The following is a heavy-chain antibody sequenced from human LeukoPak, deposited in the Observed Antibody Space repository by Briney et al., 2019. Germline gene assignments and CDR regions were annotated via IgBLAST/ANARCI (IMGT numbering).Heavy chain of an antibody. J-gene: IGHJ6*03. CDR2: IHHSGST. Sequence: SETLSLTCTVSGYSISSTYYWDWIRQPPGKGLEWIGSIHHSGSTYYNPSLKSRVTISVDTSKKQFSMKLSSVTAADTAVYYCATIVVDPGSVYYYMDVWGKGTTVTVSS. D-gene: IGHD2-2*01. CDR3: ATIVVDPGSVYYYMDV. V-gene: IGHV4-38-2*02. CDR1: GYSISSTYY.